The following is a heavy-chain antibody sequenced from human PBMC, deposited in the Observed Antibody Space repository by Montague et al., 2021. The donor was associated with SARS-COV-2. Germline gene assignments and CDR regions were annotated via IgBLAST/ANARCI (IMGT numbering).Heavy chain of an antibody. J-gene: IGHJ6*02. CDR1: GGSFSGYY. D-gene: IGHD1-26*01. CDR2: INHSGST. V-gene: IGHV4-34*01. CDR3: ARGRVVGALAFYYYYGMDV. Sequence: SETLSLTCAVYGGSFSGYYWSWIRQPPGKGLEWIGEINHSGSTNYNPSLKSRVTISVATSKNQFSLKLSSVTAADTAVYYCARGRVVGALAFYYYYGMDVWGQGTTVTVSS.